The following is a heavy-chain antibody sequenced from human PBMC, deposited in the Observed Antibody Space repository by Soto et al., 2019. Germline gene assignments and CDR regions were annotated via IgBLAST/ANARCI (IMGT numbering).Heavy chain of an antibody. CDR1: GFSFAGYA. CDR2: VSGGGGST. CDR3: AKTQNFTGYYTGFDS. V-gene: IGHV3-23*01. D-gene: IGHD3-9*01. Sequence: GGSLRLSCIVSGFSFAGYALAWVRQAPGKGLEWVAAVSGGGGSTYYADSVKGRFSVSRDKSGNMIYLQMNSLTAGDTAVYYCAKTQNFTGYYTGFDSWGQGTRVTVSS. J-gene: IGHJ4*02.